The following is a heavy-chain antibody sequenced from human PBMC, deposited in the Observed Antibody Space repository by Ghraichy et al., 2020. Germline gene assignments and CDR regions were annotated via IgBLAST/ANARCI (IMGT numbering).Heavy chain of an antibody. CDR2: INHSGST. CDR3: AREAVAVRTIFDY. Sequence: TLSLTCAVYGGSFSGYYWSWIRQPPGKGLEWIGEINHSGSTNYNPSLKSRVTISVDTSKNQFSLKLSSVTAADTAVYYCAREAVAVRTIFDYWGQGTLVTVSS. CDR1: GGSFSGYY. D-gene: IGHD6-19*01. V-gene: IGHV4-34*01. J-gene: IGHJ4*02.